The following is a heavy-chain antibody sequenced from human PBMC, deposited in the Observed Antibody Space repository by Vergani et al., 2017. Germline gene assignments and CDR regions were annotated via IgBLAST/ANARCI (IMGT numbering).Heavy chain of an antibody. V-gene: IGHV5-51*03. D-gene: IGHD5-24*01. CDR1: GYSFSNYW. Sequence: EVQLVQSGAEVKKPGESLKISCKASGYSFSNYWIGWVGQMSGKGLEWMGIINPGDSDPRYSPSFQGQVTISADKSITTAYLQWGSLRASDTAVYYCGRLEMDQFLSKESRWYFDFWGRGTLVTVSS. CDR2: INPGDSDP. J-gene: IGHJ2*01. CDR3: GRLEMDQFLSKESRWYFDF.